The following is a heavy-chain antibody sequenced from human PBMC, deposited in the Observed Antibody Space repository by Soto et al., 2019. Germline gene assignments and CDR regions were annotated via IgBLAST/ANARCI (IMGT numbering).Heavy chain of an antibody. D-gene: IGHD6-6*01. CDR1: GGSFSGYY. J-gene: IGHJ4*02. Sequence: SETLSLTCAVYGGSFSGYYWSWIRQPPGKGLECIGNINHNGNTYYNPSLKSRVTISLDTSKNQFSLRLNSVTAADTAVYYCARSSITPRLFMYPFDYWGQGTLVTVSS. V-gene: IGHV4-34*01. CDR3: ARSSITPRLFMYPFDY. CDR2: INHNGNT.